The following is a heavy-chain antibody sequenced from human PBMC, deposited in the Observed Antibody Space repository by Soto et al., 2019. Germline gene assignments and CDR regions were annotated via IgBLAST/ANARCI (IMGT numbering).Heavy chain of an antibody. CDR2: IIPIFGTA. V-gene: IGHV1-69*01. Sequence: QVQLVQSGAEVKKPGSSVKVSCKASGGTFSSYAISWVRQAPGQGLEWMGGIIPIFGTANYAQKFQGRVTISADESTSTAYMELSSLRSEDTAVYYCASYSIACFGGDCYRAFDIWGQGTMVTVSS. CDR1: GGTFSSYA. J-gene: IGHJ3*02. CDR3: ASYSIACFGGDCYRAFDI. D-gene: IGHD2-21*02.